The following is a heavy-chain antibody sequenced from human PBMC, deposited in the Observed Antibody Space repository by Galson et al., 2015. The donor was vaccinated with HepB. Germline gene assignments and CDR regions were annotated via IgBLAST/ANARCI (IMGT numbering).Heavy chain of an antibody. V-gene: IGHV3-30*04. D-gene: IGHD3-10*01. J-gene: IGHJ4*02. CDR1: GFTFSTYS. CDR2: ISYDGSNK. Sequence: SLRLSCAASGFTFSTYSMNWVRQAPGKGTEWVAVISYDGSNKYYADSVKGRFTISRDNSKNTLDLQMNSLRAEDTAVYYCARGDDHDSGRFFFYFDYWGQGILVTVSS. CDR3: ARGDDHDSGRFFFYFDY.